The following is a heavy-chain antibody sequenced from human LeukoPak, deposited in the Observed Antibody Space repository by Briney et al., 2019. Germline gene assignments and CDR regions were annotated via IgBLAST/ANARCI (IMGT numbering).Heavy chain of an antibody. J-gene: IGHJ4*02. CDR3: ARERVGYFDY. D-gene: IGHD1-26*01. Sequence: KSSETLSLTCTVSGGSISSYYWSWIRQPPGKGLEWIGYIYYSGSTNYNPSPKSRVTISVDTSKNQFSLKLSSVTAADTAVYYCARERVGYFDYWGQGTLVTVSS. CDR2: IYYSGST. V-gene: IGHV4-59*01. CDR1: GGSISSYY.